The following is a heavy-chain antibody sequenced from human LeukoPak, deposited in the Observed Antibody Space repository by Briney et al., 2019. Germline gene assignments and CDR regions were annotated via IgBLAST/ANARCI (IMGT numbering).Heavy chain of an antibody. V-gene: IGHV5-51*01. D-gene: IGHD3-3*01. CDR1: GYSFTSYW. J-gene: IGHJ4*02. CDR3: ARSMYRFLEWSYYFDY. Sequence: GESLKVSCKGSGYSFTSYWIGWVRQMPGKGLEWMGIIYPGDSDTRYSPSFQGQVTISADKSISTAYLQWSSLKASDTAMYYCARSMYRFLEWSYYFDYWGQGTLVTVSS. CDR2: IYPGDSDT.